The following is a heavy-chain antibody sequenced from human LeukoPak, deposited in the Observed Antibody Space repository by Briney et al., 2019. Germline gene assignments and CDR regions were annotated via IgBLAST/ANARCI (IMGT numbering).Heavy chain of an antibody. CDR1: GFTFNSYA. V-gene: IGHV3-23*01. CDR3: ARDHGGRDALYYFDY. D-gene: IGHD3-16*01. CDR2: IGGNGGRT. Sequence: PGGSLRLSCAASGFTFNSYAMSWVRQAPGKGLEWVSAIGGNGGRTYYADSVKGRFTTSRDNSKNTLNLQMHSLRAEDTAVYYCARDHGGRDALYYFDYWGQGTLVTVSS. J-gene: IGHJ4*02.